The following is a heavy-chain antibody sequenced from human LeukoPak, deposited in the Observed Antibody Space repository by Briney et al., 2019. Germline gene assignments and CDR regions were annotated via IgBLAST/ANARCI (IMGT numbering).Heavy chain of an antibody. V-gene: IGHV1-58*01. Sequence: GTSVKVSCKASGFTFTSSAVQWVRQARGQRLEWIGWIVVGSGNTNYAQKFQERVTITRDMSTSTAYMKLSSLRSEDTAVYYCAAGRVGGWYSLYFDYWGQGTLVTVSS. CDR1: GFTFTSSA. CDR3: AAGRVGGWYSLYFDY. CDR2: IVVGSGNT. J-gene: IGHJ4*02. D-gene: IGHD6-19*01.